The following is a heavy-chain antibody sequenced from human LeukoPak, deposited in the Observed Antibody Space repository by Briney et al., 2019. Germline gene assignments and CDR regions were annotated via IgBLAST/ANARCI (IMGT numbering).Heavy chain of an antibody. Sequence: GASVKVSCKASGYTFTSYGISWVRQAPGQGLEWMGWISAYNGNTNYAQKLQGRVTMTTDTSTSTAYMELRSLRSDDTAVYYCARDGPREAAADNFQHWGQGTLVTVSS. CDR2: ISAYNGNT. J-gene: IGHJ1*01. CDR1: GYTFTSYG. D-gene: IGHD6-13*01. V-gene: IGHV1-18*01. CDR3: ARDGPREAAADNFQH.